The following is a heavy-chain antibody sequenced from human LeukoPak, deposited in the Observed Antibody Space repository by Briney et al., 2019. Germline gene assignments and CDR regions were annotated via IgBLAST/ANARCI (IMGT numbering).Heavy chain of an antibody. D-gene: IGHD2-2*01. V-gene: IGHV4-34*01. CDR3: ARGVVPAALDWYYYYMDV. CDR1: GGSFSGYY. CDR2: INHSGST. J-gene: IGHJ6*03. Sequence: SETLSLTCAVYGGSFSGYYWSWIRQPPGKGLEWIGEINHSGSTNYNPSLKSRVTISVDTSKNQFSLKLGSVTAADTAVYYCARGVVPAALDWYYYYMDVWGKGTTVTVSS.